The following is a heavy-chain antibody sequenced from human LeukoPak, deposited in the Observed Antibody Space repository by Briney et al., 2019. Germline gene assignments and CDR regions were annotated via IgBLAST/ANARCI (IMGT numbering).Heavy chain of an antibody. Sequence: GGSLRLSCAASGLTFSSYAMSWVRQAPGKGLEWVSAISGGGGSTYYADSVKGRFTISRDNSKNTLYLQMNSLRAEDTAVYYCANSYCSSTSCYLYYFDYWGQGTLVTVSS. CDR2: ISGGGGST. J-gene: IGHJ4*02. CDR3: ANSYCSSTSCYLYYFDY. D-gene: IGHD2-2*01. CDR1: GLTFSSYA. V-gene: IGHV3-23*01.